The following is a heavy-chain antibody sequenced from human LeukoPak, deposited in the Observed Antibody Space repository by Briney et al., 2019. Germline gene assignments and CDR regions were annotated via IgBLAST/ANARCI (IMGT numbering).Heavy chain of an antibody. J-gene: IGHJ4*02. D-gene: IGHD1-26*01. V-gene: IGHV4-59*01. Sequence: PSETLSLTCTVSGGSISSYYWSWIRQPPGKGLEWIGYIYYSGSTNYNPSLKSRVTISVDTSKNQFSLKLSSVTAADTAVYYCARHSSGSLLKYFDYWGQGTLVTVSS. CDR2: IYYSGST. CDR3: ARHSSGSLLKYFDY. CDR1: GGSISSYY.